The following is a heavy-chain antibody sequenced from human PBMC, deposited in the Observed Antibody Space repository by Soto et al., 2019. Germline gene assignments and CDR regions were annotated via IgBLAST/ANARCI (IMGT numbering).Heavy chain of an antibody. Sequence: ASVKVSCKASGYTFTGYYVHWVRQAPGQGLEWMGWINPNSGDTYLAQRFQGRVTMNRDTSIGTAYMELRGLTSDDTAGYYCAKGGAIVAAGTRVYLYNAMDVWGQGTTVTVSS. CDR1: GYTFTGYY. CDR2: INPNSGDT. D-gene: IGHD1-26*01. V-gene: IGHV1-2*02. J-gene: IGHJ6*02. CDR3: AKGGAIVAAGTRVYLYNAMDV.